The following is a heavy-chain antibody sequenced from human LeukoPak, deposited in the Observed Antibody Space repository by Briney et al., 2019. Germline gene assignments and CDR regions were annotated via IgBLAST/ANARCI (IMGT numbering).Heavy chain of an antibody. Sequence: GASVKVSCKASGYTFTGYYMHWVRQAPGQGVEWMGWINPNSGGTNYAQKFQGRVTMTRDTSISTAYMELSRLRSDDTAVYYCARDRRYCSSTSCYGWFDPWGQGTLVTVSS. J-gene: IGHJ5*02. CDR3: ARDRRYCSSTSCYGWFDP. V-gene: IGHV1-2*02. CDR1: GYTFTGYY. CDR2: INPNSGGT. D-gene: IGHD2-2*01.